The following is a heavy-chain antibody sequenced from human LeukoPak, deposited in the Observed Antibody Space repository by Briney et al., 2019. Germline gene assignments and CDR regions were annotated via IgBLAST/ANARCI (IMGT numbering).Heavy chain of an antibody. D-gene: IGHD6-19*01. CDR1: GFTFSNYW. J-gene: IGHJ4*02. CDR2: IQRDGSEQ. V-gene: IGHV3-7*01. Sequence: GGSLRLSCAASGFTFSNYWMNWVRQAPGKGLEWVASIQRDGSEQCYVESVKGRFTISRDNAKNSLYLQMNSLRAEDTAVYYCARQGYSSGKWGQGTLVTVSS. CDR3: ARQGYSSGK.